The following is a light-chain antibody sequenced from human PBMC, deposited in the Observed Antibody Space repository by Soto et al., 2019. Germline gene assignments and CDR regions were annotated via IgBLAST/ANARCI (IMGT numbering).Light chain of an antibody. J-gene: IGKJ4*01. CDR2: TAS. V-gene: IGKV1-5*03. CDR3: QQYNSYSGLT. CDR1: QSISSW. Sequence: DIQMTQSPSTLSASVGDRVTITCRASQSISSWLAWYQQKPGKAPKLLIYTASSLESGVPSRFRGSVSGTEFTLTISSLQPDDFATYYCQQYNSYSGLTFGGGTKVEIK.